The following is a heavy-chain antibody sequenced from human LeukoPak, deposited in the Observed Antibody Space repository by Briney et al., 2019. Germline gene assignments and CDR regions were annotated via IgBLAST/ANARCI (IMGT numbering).Heavy chain of an antibody. D-gene: IGHD2-15*01. CDR2: ISSDSSYI. Sequence: PGGSLRLSCAASGFTFSSYTMSWVRQAPGKGLEWVSSISSDSSYIYYADSMKGRFTISRDNAKNSLFLQMNSLRAEDTAVYYCARESGGRFDYWGQGTLVTVSS. CDR1: GFTFSSYT. V-gene: IGHV3-21*01. CDR3: ARESGGRFDY. J-gene: IGHJ4*02.